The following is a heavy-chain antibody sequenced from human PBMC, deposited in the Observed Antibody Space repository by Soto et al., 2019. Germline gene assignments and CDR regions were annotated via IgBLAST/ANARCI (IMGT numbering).Heavy chain of an antibody. Sequence: GGSLRLSCAASGFTFSSYAMHWVRQAPGKGLEWVAVISYDGSNKYYADSVKGRFTISRDNSKNTLYLQMNSLRAEDTAVYYCAREKSSRGWYGIDWGQGTLVTVSS. CDR1: GFTFSSYA. V-gene: IGHV3-30-3*01. D-gene: IGHD6-19*01. CDR2: ISYDGSNK. CDR3: AREKSSRGWYGID. J-gene: IGHJ4*02.